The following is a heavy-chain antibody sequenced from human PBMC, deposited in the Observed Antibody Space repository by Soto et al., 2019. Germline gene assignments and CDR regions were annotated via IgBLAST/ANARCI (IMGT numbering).Heavy chain of an antibody. CDR1: GFTFGDYA. J-gene: IGHJ3*02. V-gene: IGHV3-49*03. CDR3: TRPLRIAAAGSAFDI. CDR2: IRSKAYGGTT. Sequence: PGGSLRLSCTASGFTFGDYAMSWFRQAPGKGLEWVGFIRSKAYGGTTEYAASVKGRFTISRDDSKSIAYLQMNSLKTEDTAVHYCTRPLRIAAAGSAFDIWGQGTMVTVSS. D-gene: IGHD6-13*01.